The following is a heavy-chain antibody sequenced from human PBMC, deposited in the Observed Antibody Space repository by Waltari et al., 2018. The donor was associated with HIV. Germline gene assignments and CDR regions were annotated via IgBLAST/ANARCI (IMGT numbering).Heavy chain of an antibody. V-gene: IGHV3-7*01. CDR1: DFTFGDYR. CDR2: IKEDGSEK. J-gene: IGHJ3*01. Sequence: EVQLVESGGGLVQPGGSLRLSCEGSDFTFGDYRMSWVRQAPGKGLEWVANIKEDGSEKFYVDSVKGRFTIARDNAKKSLFLYMNSLRVEDTAVYYCARDPYDFWRARDAFHVWGQGTEVTVSS. CDR3: ARDPYDFWRARDAFHV. D-gene: IGHD3-3*01.